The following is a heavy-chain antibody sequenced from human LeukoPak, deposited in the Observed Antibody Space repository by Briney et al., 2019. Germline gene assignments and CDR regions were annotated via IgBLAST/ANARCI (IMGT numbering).Heavy chain of an antibody. CDR2: IYHSGST. CDR3: ARSSSPNWFDP. Sequence: KPSETLSLTCTVSGYSISSGYYWGWIRQPPGKGLEWIGSIYHSGSTYYNPSLKSRVTISVDTSKNQFSLKLNSVTAADTAVYYCARSSSPNWFDPWGQGTLVTVPS. V-gene: IGHV4-38-2*02. J-gene: IGHJ5*02. D-gene: IGHD6-13*01. CDR1: GYSISSGYY.